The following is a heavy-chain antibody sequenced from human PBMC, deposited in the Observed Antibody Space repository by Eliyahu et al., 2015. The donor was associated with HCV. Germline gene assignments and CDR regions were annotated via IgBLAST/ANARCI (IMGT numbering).Heavy chain of an antibody. D-gene: IGHD6-13*01. CDR2: IXGSGGST. V-gene: IGHV3-23*01. CDR1: XFTFSSYA. Sequence: EVQLXESGGGLVQPGXSLRLSCAASXFTFSSYAMXXVRQAPGKGLXWVSAIXGSGGSTYYADSVKGRFTISRDNSKNTLYLQMNSLRAEDTAVYYCAKDRGSQQYGPVVDAFDIWGQGTMVTVSS. J-gene: IGHJ3*02. CDR3: AKDRGSQQYGPVVDAFDI.